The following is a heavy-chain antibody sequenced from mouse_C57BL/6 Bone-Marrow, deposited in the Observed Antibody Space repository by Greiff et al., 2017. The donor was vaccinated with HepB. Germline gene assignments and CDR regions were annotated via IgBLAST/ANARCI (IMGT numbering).Heavy chain of an antibody. Sequence: EVQLQESGPVLVKPGASVKMSCKASGYTFTDYYMNWVKQSHGKSLEWIGVINPYNGGTSYNQKFKGKATLTVDKSSSTAYMELNSLTSEDSAVYYCAGGDLGNFFDYWGQGTTLTVSS. CDR1: GYTFTDYY. D-gene: IGHD3-3*01. CDR3: AGGDLGNFFDY. V-gene: IGHV1-19*01. CDR2: INPYNGGT. J-gene: IGHJ2*01.